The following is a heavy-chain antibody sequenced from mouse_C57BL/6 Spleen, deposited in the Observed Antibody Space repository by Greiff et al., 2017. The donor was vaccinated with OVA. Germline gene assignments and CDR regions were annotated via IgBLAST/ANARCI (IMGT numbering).Heavy chain of an antibody. V-gene: IGHV10-1*01. Sequence: EVTVVESGGGLVQPKGSLKLSCAASGFSFNTYAMNWVRQAPGKGLEWVARIRSKSNNYATYYADSVKDRFTISRDDSESMLYLQMNNLKTEDTAMYYCVRHNYGSSLDDWGQGTTLTVSS. CDR2: IRSKSNNYAT. D-gene: IGHD1-1*01. CDR3: VRHNYGSSLDD. CDR1: GFSFNTYA. J-gene: IGHJ2*01.